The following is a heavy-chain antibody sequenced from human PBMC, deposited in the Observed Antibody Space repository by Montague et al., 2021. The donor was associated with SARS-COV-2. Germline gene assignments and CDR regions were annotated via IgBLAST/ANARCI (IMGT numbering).Heavy chain of an antibody. CDR2: FRYGGTS. V-gene: IGHV4-39*01. CDR1: SGSISSSIYY. CDR3: ARQDIHLRFDP. Sequence: SETLSLTCTVSSGSISSSIYYWGWIRQPPGKGPEWIGGFRYGGTSYYNPSLKSRVTISIDTSKNQCSLKMTAVTAADTAVYFCARQDIHLRFDPWGRGTLVTVSS. D-gene: IGHD5-18*01. J-gene: IGHJ2*01.